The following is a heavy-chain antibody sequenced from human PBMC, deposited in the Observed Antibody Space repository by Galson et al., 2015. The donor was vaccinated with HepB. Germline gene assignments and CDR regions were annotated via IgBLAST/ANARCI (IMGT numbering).Heavy chain of an antibody. V-gene: IGHV3-64D*06. CDR2: INSDGDST. J-gene: IGHJ4*02. CDR3: VKVISSASGSYYDS. Sequence: SLRLSCATFGFIFRIYAMEWVRQAPGRRLEYVSSINSDGDSTYYADSVKGRFTISRDNHKNTLYLQMSSLRPEDTAVYYCVKVISSASGSYYDSWGQGTLVTVSS. CDR1: GFIFRIYA. D-gene: IGHD3-10*01.